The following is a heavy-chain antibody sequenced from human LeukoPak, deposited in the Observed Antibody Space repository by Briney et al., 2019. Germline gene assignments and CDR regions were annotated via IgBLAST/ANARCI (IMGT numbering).Heavy chain of an antibody. J-gene: IGHJ4*02. CDR2: IYYSGST. CDR1: GDSISSYY. CDR3: ARGARYCSGGSCLDY. Sequence: SETLSLTCTVSGDSISSYYWSWIRQPPGKGLEWIGYIYYSGSTNYNPSLKSRVTISVDTSKNQVSLKLSSVTAAETAVYYCARGARYCSGGSCLDYWGQGTLVTLSS. V-gene: IGHV4-59*01. D-gene: IGHD2-15*01.